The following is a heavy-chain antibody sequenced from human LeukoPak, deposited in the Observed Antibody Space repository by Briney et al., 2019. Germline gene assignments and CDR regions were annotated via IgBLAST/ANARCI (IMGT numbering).Heavy chain of an antibody. V-gene: IGHV1-18*01. CDR2: ISAYNGNT. CDR1: GYTFTSYG. CDR3: ARGGGLDSEYGDDAFDI. J-gene: IGHJ3*02. D-gene: IGHD4-17*01. Sequence: ASVKVSCKASGYTFTSYGISWVRQAPGQGLEWMGWISAYNGNTNYAQKLQGRVTMTTDTSTSTAYMELRSLRSDDTAVYYCARGGGLDSEYGDDAFDIWGQGTMVTVSS.